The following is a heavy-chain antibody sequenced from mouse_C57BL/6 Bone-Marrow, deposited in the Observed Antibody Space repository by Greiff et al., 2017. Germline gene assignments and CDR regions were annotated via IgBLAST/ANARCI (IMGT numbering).Heavy chain of an antibody. CDR2: IDPENGDT. Sequence: VQLQQSGAELVRPGASVKLSCTASGFNIKDDYMHWVKQRPEQGLEWIGWIDPENGDTEYASKFQGKATITADTSSNTAYLQLSSLTSEDTAVYYCTTGEVTTGGAEGHPYYFDYWGQGTTLAVSS. V-gene: IGHV14-4*01. D-gene: IGHD1-1*01. J-gene: IGHJ2*01. CDR1: GFNIKDDY. CDR3: TTGEVTTGGAEGHPYYFDY.